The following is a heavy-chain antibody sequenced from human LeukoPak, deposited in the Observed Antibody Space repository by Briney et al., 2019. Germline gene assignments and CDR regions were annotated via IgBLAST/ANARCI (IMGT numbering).Heavy chain of an antibody. J-gene: IGHJ4*02. D-gene: IGHD3-22*01. Sequence: GESLQISFKGSGYSFTSYWIGGVRPMPGKGLEWVGIIYTGDSDNRYSPSFQGQVTISADKTISTAYLQWSSLKAPDTAMYYCARKNYYHSSGYVDYWGQGTLVTVSS. CDR3: ARKNYYHSSGYVDY. CDR1: GYSFTSYW. V-gene: IGHV5-51*01. CDR2: IYTGDSDN.